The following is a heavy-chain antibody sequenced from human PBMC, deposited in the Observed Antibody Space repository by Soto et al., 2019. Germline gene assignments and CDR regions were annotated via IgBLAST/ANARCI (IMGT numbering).Heavy chain of an antibody. J-gene: IGHJ6*02. D-gene: IGHD2-15*01. Sequence: QVHLVQSGTEVKKPGASVKVSCKASGFTLTSYVINWVRQAPGQGLELMGWISAYYGDTTYAEKFQDRVTMTTEASTNTAYMELRSLRSDDTAVYFCARERGLRYCRGGSCYSDSGMDVWGQGTTVTVSS. CDR3: ARERGLRYCRGGSCYSDSGMDV. CDR2: ISAYYGDT. V-gene: IGHV1-18*01. CDR1: GFTLTSYV.